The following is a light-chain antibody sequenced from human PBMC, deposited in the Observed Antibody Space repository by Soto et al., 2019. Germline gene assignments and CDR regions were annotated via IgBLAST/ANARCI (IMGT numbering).Light chain of an antibody. CDR1: SSDVGGYNH. CDR3: SSYTSVSTVI. J-gene: IGLJ2*01. Sequence: QSALTQPASVSGSPGQSITISRTGTSSDVGGYNHVSWYQHHPGKAPKLIISDVSNRPSGVSNRFSGSKSGNTASLTVSGLQAEDEADYYCSSYTSVSTVIFGGGTKLTVL. V-gene: IGLV2-14*03. CDR2: DVS.